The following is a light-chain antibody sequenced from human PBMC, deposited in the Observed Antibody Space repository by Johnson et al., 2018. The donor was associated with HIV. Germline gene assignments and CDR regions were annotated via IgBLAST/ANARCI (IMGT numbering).Light chain of an antibody. CDR3: GTWDSSLSVYV. V-gene: IGLV1-51*02. Sequence: SVLTQPPSVSAAPGQQVTISCSGSNSNIGNNYVSWYQQLPGTAPKLLIYENNQRSSGIPDRFSGSKSATSATLGITGLQTGDEADYYCGTWDSSLSVYVFGSGTKVTVL. CDR1: NSNIGNNY. CDR2: ENN. J-gene: IGLJ1*01.